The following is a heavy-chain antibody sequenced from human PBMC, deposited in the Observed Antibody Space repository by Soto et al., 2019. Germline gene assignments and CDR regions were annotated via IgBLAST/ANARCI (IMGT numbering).Heavy chain of an antibody. Sequence: ASVKVSCKAPADTFTSYYIHWVRQAPGHGMEWMGIINPNGGIKRFAQTYQGIITMTTDTSTSTVYMELRRLRSEDAAVYYCARSSGGVFRLIMEGSKCFAPWGQGSLVTVSS. CDR2: INPNGGIK. J-gene: IGHJ5*02. CDR1: ADTFTSYY. D-gene: IGHD3-16*01. V-gene: IGHV1-46*01. CDR3: ARSSGGVFRLIMEGSKCFAP.